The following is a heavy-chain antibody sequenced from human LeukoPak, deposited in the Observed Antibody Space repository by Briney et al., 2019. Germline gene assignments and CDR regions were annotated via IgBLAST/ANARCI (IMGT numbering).Heavy chain of an antibody. J-gene: IGHJ4*02. Sequence: SQTLSLTCAISGDSVSSNSAAWNWIRQSPSRGLEWLGRTYYRSKWYNDYAVSVKSRITINPDKSKNQFSLQLNSVTPEDTAVYYCARDDAPRGSSWHGPHFDYWGQGTLVTVSS. CDR2: TYYRSKWYN. CDR3: ARDDAPRGSSWHGPHFDY. CDR1: GDSVSSNSAA. D-gene: IGHD6-13*01. V-gene: IGHV6-1*01.